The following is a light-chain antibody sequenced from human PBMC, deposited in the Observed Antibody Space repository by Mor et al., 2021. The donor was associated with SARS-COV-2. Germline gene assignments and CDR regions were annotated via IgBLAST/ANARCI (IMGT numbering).Light chain of an antibody. CDR1: IANP. CDR3: QRYNSAPPT. Sequence: IANPVAGNQQKPGKVPKVLIYAASSLQVGVPSRFSGSGSGTDFTLNISSLQPEDVATYYCQRYNSAPPTFGPG. CDR2: AAS. V-gene: IGKV1-27*01. J-gene: IGKJ3*01.